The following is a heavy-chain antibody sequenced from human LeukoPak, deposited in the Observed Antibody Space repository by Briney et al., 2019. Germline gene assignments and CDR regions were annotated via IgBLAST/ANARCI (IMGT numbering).Heavy chain of an antibody. CDR1: GFTFNTFN. V-gene: IGHV3-21*04. CDR2: ITSGGDYI. Sequence: GGSLRLSCAASGFTFNTFNMNWVRQAPGKGLEWVSSITSGGDYIYYADSVKGRFTISRDNARNTLSLRMNSLTIEDTAVYYCVVVVEPPDSDGFDVWGQGTMITVSS. D-gene: IGHD1-14*01. CDR3: VVVVEPPDSDGFDV. J-gene: IGHJ3*01.